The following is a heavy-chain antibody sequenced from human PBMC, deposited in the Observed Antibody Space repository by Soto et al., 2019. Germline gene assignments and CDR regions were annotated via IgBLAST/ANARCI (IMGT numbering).Heavy chain of an antibody. D-gene: IGHD6-19*01. J-gene: IGHJ5*02. Sequence: QVQLQQWGAGLLKPSETLSLTCAVYGGSFSGYYWSWIRQPPGKGLEWIWEINHSGSTNYNPSLKSRVTVSVDTSKNQFSLKLSSVTAADTAVYYCAGSRIAVAGSNWFDPWGQGTLVTVSS. CDR1: GGSFSGYY. CDR3: AGSRIAVAGSNWFDP. V-gene: IGHV4-34*01. CDR2: INHSGST.